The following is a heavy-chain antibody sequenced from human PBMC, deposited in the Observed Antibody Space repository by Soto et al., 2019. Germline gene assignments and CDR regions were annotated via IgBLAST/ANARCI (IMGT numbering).Heavy chain of an antibody. Sequence: GGSLRLSCAASGFTFSSYAMHWVRQAPGKGLEWVAVISYDGSNKYYADSVKGRFTISRDNSKNTLYLQMNSLRAEDTAVCYCARDRPLYSSSPPPSAFQHWGQGTLVTVSS. CDR2: ISYDGSNK. V-gene: IGHV3-30-3*01. J-gene: IGHJ1*01. D-gene: IGHD6-13*01. CDR3: ARDRPLYSSSPPPSAFQH. CDR1: GFTFSSYA.